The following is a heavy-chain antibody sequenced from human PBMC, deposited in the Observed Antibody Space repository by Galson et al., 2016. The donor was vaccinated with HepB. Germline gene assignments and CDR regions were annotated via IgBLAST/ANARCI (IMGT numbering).Heavy chain of an antibody. CDR1: GGSISSYY. D-gene: IGHD3-16*01. Sequence: SETLSLTCAVSGGSISSYYWSWIRQPPGKGLEWIGYIYYSGSTNYNPSLKSRVTISLDTSKKQFSLKLSSVTAADTAVYYCARRWYNCEYVWDFDIWGLGTMVTVSS. V-gene: IGHV4-59*01. CDR3: ARRWYNCEYVWDFDI. CDR2: IYYSGST. J-gene: IGHJ3*02.